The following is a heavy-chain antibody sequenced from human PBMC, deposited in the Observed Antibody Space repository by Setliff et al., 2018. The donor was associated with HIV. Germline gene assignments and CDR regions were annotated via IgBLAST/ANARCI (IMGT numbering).Heavy chain of an antibody. V-gene: IGHV4-39*01. Sequence: SETLSLTCTASGVSISTRRYYWGWIRQPPGKGLEWIGNINYSGNTYYNPSLKSRVTISVDTSKNQFSLKLSSVTAADTSVYYCARPMALQYNSWFDPWGHGTLVTVSS. CDR1: GVSISTRRYY. CDR2: INYSGNT. J-gene: IGHJ5*02. CDR3: ARPMALQYNSWFDP. D-gene: IGHD1-20*01.